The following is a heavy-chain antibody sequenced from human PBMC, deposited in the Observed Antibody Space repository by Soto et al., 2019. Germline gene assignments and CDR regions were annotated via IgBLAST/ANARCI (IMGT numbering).Heavy chain of an antibody. D-gene: IGHD3-3*01. CDR1: GFTFSSYA. CDR2: ISSNGGST. CDR3: VRYENDFWSGYYDY. Sequence: GGSLRLSCSASGFTFSSYAMHWVRQAPGKGLEYVSAISSNGGSTYYADSVKGRFTISRDNSKNTLYLQMNSLRAEDTAVYDCVRYENDFWSGYYDYWGQGTLVTVSS. J-gene: IGHJ4*02. V-gene: IGHV3-64D*09.